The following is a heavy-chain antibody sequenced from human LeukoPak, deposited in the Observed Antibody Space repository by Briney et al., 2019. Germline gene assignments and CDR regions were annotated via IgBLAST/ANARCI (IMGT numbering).Heavy chain of an antibody. CDR2: ISSSGGST. Sequence: GGSLRLSCVASGFTFSNYWMSWVRQAPGKGLEWVSSISSSGGSTYYADSVKGRFTISRDNSKNTLYLQMNSLRAEDTAIYYCAKDLVTGSLDYWGQGTLVTVSS. CDR1: GFTFSNYW. V-gene: IGHV3-23*01. D-gene: IGHD3-10*01. CDR3: AKDLVTGSLDY. J-gene: IGHJ4*02.